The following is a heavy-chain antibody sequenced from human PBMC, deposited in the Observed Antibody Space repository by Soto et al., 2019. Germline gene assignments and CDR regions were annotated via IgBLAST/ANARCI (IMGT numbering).Heavy chain of an antibody. CDR3: AREGQQLVPDY. J-gene: IGHJ4*02. Sequence: SETLSLTCTVSGGSISSGDYYWSLIRQPPGKGLEWIGYIYYSGSTYYNPSLKSRVTISVDTSKNQFSLKLSSVTAADTAVYYCAREGQQLVPDYWGQGTLVTVSS. CDR1: GGSISSGDYY. V-gene: IGHV4-30-4*01. D-gene: IGHD6-6*01. CDR2: IYYSGST.